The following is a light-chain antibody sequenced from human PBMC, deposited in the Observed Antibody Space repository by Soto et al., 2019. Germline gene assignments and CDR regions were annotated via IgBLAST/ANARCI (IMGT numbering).Light chain of an antibody. Sequence: DYQLTQSPYSLSASVGDRVTITCRASQGISSYLAWYQQKPGKAPNLLIYAASTLQSGVPSRFSGGGSGTDFTLTINRLQPEDFATYYCQQVDVYPSTFGGGTKVDIK. CDR3: QQVDVYPST. J-gene: IGKJ4*01. V-gene: IGKV1-9*01. CDR2: AAS. CDR1: QGISSY.